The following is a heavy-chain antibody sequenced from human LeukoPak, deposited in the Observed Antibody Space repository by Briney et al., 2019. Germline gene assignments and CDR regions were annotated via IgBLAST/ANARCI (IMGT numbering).Heavy chain of an antibody. CDR2: ISVNGGAM. Sequence: GGPLRLSCTASGFTFRGYEMTWVRQAPGKGLEWMSYISVNGGAMHYADSVRGRFTTSRDDAKNSLYLHMNSLRVEDTAIYYCARKTDRLGAVGRDRYFDLWGRGTLITVSS. D-gene: IGHD6-13*01. CDR1: GFTFRGYE. J-gene: IGHJ2*01. CDR3: ARKTDRLGAVGRDRYFDL. V-gene: IGHV3-48*03.